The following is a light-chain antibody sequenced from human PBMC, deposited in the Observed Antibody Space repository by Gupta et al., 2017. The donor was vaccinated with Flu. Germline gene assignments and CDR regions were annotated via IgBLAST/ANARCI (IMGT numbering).Light chain of an antibody. CDR1: QSVSSY. J-gene: IGKJ2*03. CDR2: DAS. CDR3: QQRSNWPPHS. Sequence: EIVLTQSPATLSLSPGERATLSCRASQSVSSYLAWYQQKPGQAPRLLIYDASNRDTGIPARFSGSGCGKDVTLTISSREQEEFAGYYCQQRSNWPPHSFGQGTXMEIK. V-gene: IGKV3-11*01.